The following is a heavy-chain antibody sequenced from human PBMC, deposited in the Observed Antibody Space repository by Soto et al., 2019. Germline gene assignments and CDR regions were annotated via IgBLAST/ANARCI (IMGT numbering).Heavy chain of an antibody. J-gene: IGHJ6*02. V-gene: IGHV3-64*02. CDR2: ISSDGGTT. CDR1: GFTFSKYP. CDR3: ARGQIPYGLDV. Sequence: EVHLVESGEDLVQPGGSLRLSCAASGFTFSKYPMHWVCQAPGKGLEYVSAISSDGGTTFYADSVRGRFTMSRDNLKNTLYLQMRSLRVEDMAVYYCARGQIPYGLDVWGQGTTVTVS.